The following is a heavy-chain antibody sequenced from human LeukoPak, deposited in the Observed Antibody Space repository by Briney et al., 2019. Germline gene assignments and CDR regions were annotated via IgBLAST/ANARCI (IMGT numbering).Heavy chain of an antibody. V-gene: IGHV3-21*01. Sequence: GGSLRLSCAASGFTFSSYSMNWVRQAPGKGLEWVSSISSSSSYIYYADSVKGRFTISRDNAKNSLYLQMNSLGAEDTAVYYCARERRDCSGGSCYSGAFDIWGQGTMVTVSS. J-gene: IGHJ3*02. D-gene: IGHD2-15*01. CDR1: GFTFSSYS. CDR2: ISSSSSYI. CDR3: ARERRDCSGGSCYSGAFDI.